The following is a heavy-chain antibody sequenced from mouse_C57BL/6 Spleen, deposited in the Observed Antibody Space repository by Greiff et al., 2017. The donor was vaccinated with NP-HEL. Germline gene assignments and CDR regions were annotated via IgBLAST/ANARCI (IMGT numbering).Heavy chain of an antibody. D-gene: IGHD4-1*01. J-gene: IGHJ3*01. CDR1: GYTFTSYW. Sequence: VQLQQSGAELVKPGASVKLSCKASGYTFTSYWMHWVKQRPGQGLEWIGMIHPNSGSTNYNEKFKSKATLTVDKSSSTAYMQLSSLTSEDSAVYYCARGGGNWDRLAYWGQGTLVTVSA. CDR3: ARGGGNWDRLAY. V-gene: IGHV1-64*01. CDR2: IHPNSGST.